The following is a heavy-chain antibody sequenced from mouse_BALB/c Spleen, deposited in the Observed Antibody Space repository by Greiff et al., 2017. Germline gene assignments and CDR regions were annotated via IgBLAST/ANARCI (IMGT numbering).Heavy chain of an antibody. J-gene: IGHJ4*01. Sequence: VQLQQSGAELAKPGASVKMSCKASGYTFTSYWMHWVKQRPGQGLEWIGYINPSTGYTEYNQKFKDKATLTADKSSSTAYMQLSSLTSEDSAVYYCARGNYGYDYYAMDYWGQGTSVTVSS. CDR3: ARGNYGYDYYAMDY. CDR1: GYTFTSYW. V-gene: IGHV1-7*01. CDR2: INPSTGYT. D-gene: IGHD2-2*01.